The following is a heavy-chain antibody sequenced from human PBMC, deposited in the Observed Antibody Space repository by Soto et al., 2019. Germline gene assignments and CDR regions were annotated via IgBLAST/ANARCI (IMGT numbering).Heavy chain of an antibody. Sequence: QVQLQESGPGLVKPSETLSLTCTVSGGSISSYYWSWIRQPPGKGLEWIRYIYYSGSTNYNPSLKSRVTISVDTSKNQFSLKLSSVTAADTAVYYCARDRKRLNWFDPWGQGTLVTVSS. CDR3: ARDRKRLNWFDP. CDR1: GGSISSYY. J-gene: IGHJ5*02. CDR2: IYYSGST. V-gene: IGHV4-59*01.